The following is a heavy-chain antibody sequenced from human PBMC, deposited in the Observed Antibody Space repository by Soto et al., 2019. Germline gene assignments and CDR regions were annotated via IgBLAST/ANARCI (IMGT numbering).Heavy chain of an antibody. V-gene: IGHV4-59*08. D-gene: IGHD3-10*01. CDR2: IYYSGST. Sequence: SSETLSLTCTVSGGSISSYYWSWIRQPPGKGLEWIGYIYYSGSTNYNPSLKSRVTISVDTSKNQFSLKLSSVTAADTAVYYCARLRITMVRGVTVAHFDYWGQGTLVTVSS. CDR3: ARLRITMVRGVTVAHFDY. CDR1: GGSISSYY. J-gene: IGHJ4*02.